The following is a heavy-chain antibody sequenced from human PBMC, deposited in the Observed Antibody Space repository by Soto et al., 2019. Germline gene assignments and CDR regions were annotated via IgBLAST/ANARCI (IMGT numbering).Heavy chain of an antibody. CDR1: GFTFSSYG. V-gene: IGHV3-33*01. J-gene: IGHJ4*02. Sequence: QVQLVESGGGVVQPGRSLRLSCAASGFTFSSYGMHWVRQAPGKGLEWVAVIWYDGSNKYYVDSVKGRFTISRDNSKNTLYLQTNSLRAEDTALYYCARDRAHLRGSYGPFDYWGQGMLVTVSS. CDR2: IWYDGSNK. CDR3: ARDRAHLRGSYGPFDY. D-gene: IGHD2-15*01.